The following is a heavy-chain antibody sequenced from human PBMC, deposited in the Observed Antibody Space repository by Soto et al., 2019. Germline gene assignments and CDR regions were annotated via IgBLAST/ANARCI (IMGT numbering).Heavy chain of an antibody. D-gene: IGHD3-10*01. V-gene: IGHV4-31*03. J-gene: IGHJ4*02. CDR1: GGSITSGGYY. CDR3: ARKPAGYFYGIDY. Sequence: KASETLSLTCTVSGGSITSGGYYWSWIRQHPGKGLEWLGYIYDSGSTFYNPSLKSRITLSVDTSKNQFSLKLSSVTVADTAVYFCARKPAGYFYGIDYWGQGTLVTVSS. CDR2: IYDSGST.